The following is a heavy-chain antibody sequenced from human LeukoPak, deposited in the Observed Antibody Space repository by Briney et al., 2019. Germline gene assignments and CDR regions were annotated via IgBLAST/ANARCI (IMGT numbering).Heavy chain of an antibody. Sequence: SETLSHTCTVSGGSISSHYWSWIRQPPGKGLEWIGYIYYSGSTNYNPSLKSRVTISVDTSKNQFSLKLSSVTAADTAVYYCARDLGIVGRGGDYWGQGTLVTVSS. J-gene: IGHJ4*02. CDR2: IYYSGST. D-gene: IGHD1-26*01. V-gene: IGHV4-59*11. CDR3: ARDLGIVGRGGDY. CDR1: GGSISSHY.